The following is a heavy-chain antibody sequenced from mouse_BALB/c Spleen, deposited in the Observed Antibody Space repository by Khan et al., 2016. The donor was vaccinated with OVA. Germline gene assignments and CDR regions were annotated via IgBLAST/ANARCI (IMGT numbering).Heavy chain of an antibody. Sequence: EVQLQESGPGLVKPSQSLSLTCTVTGYSITSDYAWNWIRQFPGNKLEWMGYISYSGRTSYNPSLKSRISITRDTSTNQFFLQLNSVTTEDTVTYYCARSVTITTVVATDFDYWGQGTTLTVSS. J-gene: IGHJ2*01. V-gene: IGHV3-2*02. CDR3: ARSVTITTVVATDFDY. CDR1: GYSITSDYA. D-gene: IGHD1-1*01. CDR2: ISYSGRT.